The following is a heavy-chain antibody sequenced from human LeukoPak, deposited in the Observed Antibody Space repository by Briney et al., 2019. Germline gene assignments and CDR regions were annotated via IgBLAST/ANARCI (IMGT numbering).Heavy chain of an antibody. Sequence: GGSLRLSCAASGFTFSSYAMSWVRQAPGKGLEWVSGISWNSGSIGYADSVKGRFTISRDSAKNSLYLQMNSLRAEDTALYYCAKDKQRYCSSTSCPNDAFDIWGQGTMVTVSS. CDR1: GFTFSSYA. CDR3: AKDKQRYCSSTSCPNDAFDI. CDR2: ISWNSGSI. D-gene: IGHD2-2*01. J-gene: IGHJ3*02. V-gene: IGHV3-9*01.